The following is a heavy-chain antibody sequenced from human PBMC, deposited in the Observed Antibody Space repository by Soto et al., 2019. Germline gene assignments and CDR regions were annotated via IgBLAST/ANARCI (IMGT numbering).Heavy chain of an antibody. CDR3: VRGGGNDPFEY. J-gene: IGHJ4*02. D-gene: IGHD5-12*01. CDR1: GASITYGGYS. V-gene: IGHV4-30-2*06. Sequence: QLRLQESGSGVVETSESLSLTCTVFGASITYGGYSWSWIRQSPGRGLEWIGHITHLENTYFNPYFKSRLSMSIDRAKNQFSLKLTSMTAADKGRYFCVRGGGNDPFEYWGQGILVTVSS. CDR2: ITHLENT.